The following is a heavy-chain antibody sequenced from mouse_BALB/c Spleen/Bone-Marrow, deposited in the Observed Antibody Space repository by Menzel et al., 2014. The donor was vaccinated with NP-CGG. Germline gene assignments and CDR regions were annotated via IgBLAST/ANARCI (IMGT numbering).Heavy chain of an antibody. Sequence: SGAELVTPGASVKLSCKASGYTFTTYWMHWVKQRPGHGLEWIGQVDPSDGYTNYSQMFKGKATLTVDKSSSTAYMQLSSLSSEDSAVYYCARGDDNFAWFAYWGQGTLVTVSA. CDR1: GYTFTTYW. V-gene: IGHV1-69*02. J-gene: IGHJ3*01. D-gene: IGHD2-1*01. CDR2: VDPSDGYT. CDR3: ARGDDNFAWFAY.